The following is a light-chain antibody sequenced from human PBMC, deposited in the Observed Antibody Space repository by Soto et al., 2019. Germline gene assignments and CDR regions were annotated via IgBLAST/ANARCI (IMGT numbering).Light chain of an antibody. J-gene: IGLJ2*01. Sequence: QSALTQPASVSGSPGQSITISCTGTSSDVGGYKYVSWYQQHPDKAPKLIIFEVSHRPSGISSRFSGSKSGNTASLTISGLKAEDESDYYCASYTRSSTSVIFGRGTKLTVL. CDR3: ASYTRSSTSVI. CDR2: EVS. V-gene: IGLV2-14*01. CDR1: SSDVGGYKY.